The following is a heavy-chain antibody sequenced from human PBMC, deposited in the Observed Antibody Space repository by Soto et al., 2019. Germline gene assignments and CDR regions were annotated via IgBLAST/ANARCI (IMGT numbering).Heavy chain of an antibody. J-gene: IGHJ4*02. CDR3: ASPAHPPYSNCLDY. Sequence: PGGSLRLSCSASGFTISSYAMHWVRQAPGKGLEWVSAISGSGGSTYYADSVKGRFTISRDNSKNTLYLQMNSLRAEDTAVYYCASPAHPPYSNCLDYWGQGTLVTVSS. CDR1: GFTISSYA. CDR2: ISGSGGST. D-gene: IGHD4-4*01. V-gene: IGHV3-23*01.